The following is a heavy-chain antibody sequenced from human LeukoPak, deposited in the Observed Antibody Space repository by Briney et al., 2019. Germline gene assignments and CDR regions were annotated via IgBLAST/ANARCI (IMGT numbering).Heavy chain of an antibody. CDR3: ARDSSSSWSFFDY. J-gene: IGHJ4*02. V-gene: IGHV4-34*01. Sequence: SETLSLTCAVYGGSFSGYYWSWIRQPPGKGLEWIGEINHSGSTNYNPSLKSRVTISVDTSKNQFSLKLSSVTAADTAVYYCARDSSSSWSFFDYWGQGTLVTVSS. CDR2: INHSGST. CDR1: GGSFSGYY. D-gene: IGHD6-13*01.